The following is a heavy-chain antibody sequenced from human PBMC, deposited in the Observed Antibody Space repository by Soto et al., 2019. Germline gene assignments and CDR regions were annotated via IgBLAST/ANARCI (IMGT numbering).Heavy chain of an antibody. CDR3: AKDADFDWLNYYYGMDV. J-gene: IGHJ6*02. CDR1: GFTFSSYA. Sequence: EVQLLESGGGLVQPGGSLRLSCAASGFTFSSYAMSWVRQAPGKGLEWVSAISGSGGSTYYADSVKGRFTISRDNSKNTLYLQMNSLRAEDTAVYYCAKDADFDWLNYYYGMDVWGQGTTVTVSS. D-gene: IGHD3-9*01. CDR2: ISGSGGST. V-gene: IGHV3-23*01.